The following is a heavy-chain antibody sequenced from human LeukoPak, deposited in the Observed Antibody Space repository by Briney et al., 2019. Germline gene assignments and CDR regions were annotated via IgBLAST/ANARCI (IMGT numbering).Heavy chain of an antibody. CDR2: ISHSGSTI. J-gene: IGHJ5*02. CDR3: AREEGSGWYWFDP. Sequence: GGSLRLSCAASGFTFSESYMTWIRQAPGKGPEWVSYISHSGSTIYYADSVKGRFTISRDNAKNSLYLQMNSLRAEDTAVYYCAREEGSGWYWFDPWGQGTLVTVSS. D-gene: IGHD6-19*01. CDR1: GFTFSESY. V-gene: IGHV3-11*04.